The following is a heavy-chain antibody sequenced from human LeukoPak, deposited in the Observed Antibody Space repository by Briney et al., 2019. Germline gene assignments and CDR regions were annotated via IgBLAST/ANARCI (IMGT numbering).Heavy chain of an antibody. CDR3: ARGGPGDDYGDYFDY. V-gene: IGHV3-53*04. D-gene: IGHD4-17*01. CDR2: IYSGGST. CDR1: GFAVSSNY. J-gene: IGHJ4*02. Sequence: GGSLRLSCAASGFAVSSNYMSWVRQAPGKGLEWVSVIYSGGSTYYADSVKGRFTISRHNSKNTLYLQMNSLRAEDTAVYYCARGGPGDDYGDYFDYWGQGTLVTVSS.